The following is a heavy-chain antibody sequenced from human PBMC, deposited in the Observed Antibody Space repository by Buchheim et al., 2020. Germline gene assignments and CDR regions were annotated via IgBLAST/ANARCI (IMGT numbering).Heavy chain of an antibody. J-gene: IGHJ6*03. CDR1: GFTFSDYY. CDR2: MSSGSSTI. D-gene: IGHD7-27*01. Sequence: QVQLVESGGGLVKPGGSLRLSCAASGFTFSDYYMSWIRQATGKGLEWVSYMSSGSSTIYYADSLKGRFTISRDNAKKSLYLQMNSLRAEDTAVYYWERVTGNYYYYMDVWGKGTT. V-gene: IGHV3-11*01. CDR3: ERVTGNYYYYMDV.